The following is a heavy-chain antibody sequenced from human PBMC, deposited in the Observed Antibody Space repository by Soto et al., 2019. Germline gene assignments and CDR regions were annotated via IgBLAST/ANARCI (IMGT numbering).Heavy chain of an antibody. J-gene: IGHJ4*02. V-gene: IGHV4-4*02. CDR2: IYRTGST. CDR1: GGSFTSNNW. CDR3: ASRDPGNSVDY. D-gene: IGHD5-12*01. Sequence: PSETLSLTCAVSGGSFTSNNWWTWVRQPPGQGLEWIGEIYRTGSTNYNPSLKSRVTISLDKSENQFSLKVTSLTAADTAVYYCASRDPGNSVDYSGQGTLVTVSS.